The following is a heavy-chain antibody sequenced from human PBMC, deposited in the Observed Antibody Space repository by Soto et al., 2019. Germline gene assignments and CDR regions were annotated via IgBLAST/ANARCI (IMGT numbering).Heavy chain of an antibody. D-gene: IGHD6-19*01. CDR3: ARAVAVPADFDY. Sequence: QVQLVQSGAEEKKPGASVKVSCKASGYTFTGYAMHWVRQAPGQRLEWMGWITAGNGNTKYSQKFQGRVTITRDTSASTAYMELLSLRSDDKAVYYCARAVAVPADFDYWGQGTLVTVSS. CDR1: GYTFTGYA. V-gene: IGHV1-3*05. J-gene: IGHJ4*02. CDR2: ITAGNGNT.